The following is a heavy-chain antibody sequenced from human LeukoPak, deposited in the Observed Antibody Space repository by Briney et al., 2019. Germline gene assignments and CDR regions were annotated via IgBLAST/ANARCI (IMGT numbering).Heavy chain of an antibody. CDR1: GGSISSGDYY. D-gene: IGHD3-22*01. J-gene: IGHJ5*02. CDR3: ARPYYYDSRTDP. CDR2: MYYSGST. Sequence: SETLSLTCTVSGGSISSGDYYWSWIRQPPGKGLEWIAYMYYSGSTYYNPSLKSRVTMSADTSKNQLSLKLSSVTAADTAVYYCARPYYYDSRTDPWGQGTLVTVSS. V-gene: IGHV4-30-4*01.